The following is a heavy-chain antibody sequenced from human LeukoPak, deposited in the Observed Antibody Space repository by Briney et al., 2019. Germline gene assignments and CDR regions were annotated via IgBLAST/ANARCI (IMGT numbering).Heavy chain of an antibody. D-gene: IGHD4-17*01. CDR1: GGSFSGYY. CDR3: AIDDYGDYVLPY. CDR2: INHSGST. Sequence: SETLSLTCAVYGGSFSGYYWSWIRQPPGKGLEWIGEINHSGSTNYNPSLKSRVTISVDTSKNQFSLKLSSVTAADTAVCYCAIDDYGDYVLPYWGQGTLVTVSS. J-gene: IGHJ4*02. V-gene: IGHV4-34*01.